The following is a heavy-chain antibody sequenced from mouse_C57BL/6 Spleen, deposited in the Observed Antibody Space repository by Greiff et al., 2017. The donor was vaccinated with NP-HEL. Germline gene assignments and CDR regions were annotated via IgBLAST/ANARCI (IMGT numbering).Heavy chain of an antibody. CDR3: ASITTVVAKDFDY. Sequence: QVQLKESGAELAKPGASVKLSCKASGYTFTSYWMHWVKQRPGQGLEWIGYINPSSGYTKYNQKFKDKATLTADKSSSTAYMQLSSLTYEDSAVYYCASITTVVAKDFDYWGQGTTLTVSS. J-gene: IGHJ2*01. CDR2: INPSSGYT. CDR1: GYTFTSYW. D-gene: IGHD1-1*01. V-gene: IGHV1-7*01.